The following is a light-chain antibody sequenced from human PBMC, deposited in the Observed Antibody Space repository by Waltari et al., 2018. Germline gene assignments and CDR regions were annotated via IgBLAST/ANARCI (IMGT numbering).Light chain of an antibody. V-gene: IGLV3-21*02. J-gene: IGLJ3*02. CDR2: DDR. CDR1: TIGTYS. CDR3: QVWDNRRDHRWV. Sequence: SYVLTQPPSVSVAPGQTATITCGGATIGTYSLPWYHQKPSQAPVLVVYDDRDRPAGIPERFSGSNSGNTATLTISRVEAADEADYYCQVWDNRRDHRWVFGGGTKLTVL.